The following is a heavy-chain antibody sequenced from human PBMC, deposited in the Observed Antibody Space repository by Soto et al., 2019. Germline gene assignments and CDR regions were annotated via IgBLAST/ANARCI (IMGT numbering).Heavy chain of an antibody. V-gene: IGHV3-23*01. Sequence: VSLRLSCAASGFTFSSYAMSWVRQAPGKGLEWVSAISGSGGSTYYADSVKGRFTISRDNSKNTLYLQMNSLRAEDTAVYYCAKDRPINYYYYYGMDVWGQGTTVTVSS. CDR1: GFTFSSYA. J-gene: IGHJ6*02. CDR3: AKDRPINYYYYYGMDV. CDR2: ISGSGGST.